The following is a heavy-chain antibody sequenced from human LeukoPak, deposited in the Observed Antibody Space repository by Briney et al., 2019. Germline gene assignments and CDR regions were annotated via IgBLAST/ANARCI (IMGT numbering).Heavy chain of an antibody. D-gene: IGHD3-22*01. CDR3: ARGGSSGYYNYFDY. CDR1: GGSIRSSYYY. Sequence: SETLSLTCTVSGGSIRSSYYYWGWIRQPPGKGLEWIGSIYDSGSTYYNPSLKSRVTISVDTSKNQFSLKLSSVTAADTAVYYCARGGSSGYYNYFDYWGQGTLVTVSS. J-gene: IGHJ4*02. V-gene: IGHV4-39*07. CDR2: IYDSGST.